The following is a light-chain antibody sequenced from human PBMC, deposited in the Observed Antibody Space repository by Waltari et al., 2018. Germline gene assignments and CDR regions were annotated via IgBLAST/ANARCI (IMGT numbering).Light chain of an antibody. Sequence: DIQMTQSPSSLSASVADRVTIACRASQTINHWLAWYQQKPGKAPKLMIYKASTLGSGVPSRFSGSGSGKEFTHTIRRLEAGDFAAYYCQPFSSFPCTFGPGTTVEIK. CDR1: QTINHW. V-gene: IGKV1-5*03. CDR2: KAS. J-gene: IGKJ1*01. CDR3: QPFSSFPCT.